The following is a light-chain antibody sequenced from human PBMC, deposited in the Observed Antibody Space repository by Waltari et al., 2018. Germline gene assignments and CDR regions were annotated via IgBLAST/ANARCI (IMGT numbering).Light chain of an antibody. CDR1: QSISNY. Sequence: QLTQPPSSLSPSVGDRATITCRATQSISNYLEWYQQRAGKAPKLLIYGASSLPSGIPSRFSGSGSGTDFSLTISSLQPEDFATYDCQQSTSPPPVVTFGGGTKVEIK. CDR3: QQSTSPPPVVT. V-gene: IGKV1-39*01. CDR2: GAS. J-gene: IGKJ4*01.